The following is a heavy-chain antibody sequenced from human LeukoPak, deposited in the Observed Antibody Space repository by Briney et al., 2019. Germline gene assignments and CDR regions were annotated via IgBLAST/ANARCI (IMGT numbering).Heavy chain of an antibody. CDR2: INPNSGGT. D-gene: IGHD2-2*01. CDR1: GYTFTGYY. J-gene: IGHJ5*02. V-gene: IGHV1-2*02. Sequence: ASVKVSCKASGYTFTGYYMHWVRQAPGRGLEWMGWINPNSGGTNYAQKFQGRVTMTRDTSISTAYMELSRLRSDDTAVYYCARDRPGVPATMPVDPWGQGTLVTVSS. CDR3: ARDRPGVPATMPVDP.